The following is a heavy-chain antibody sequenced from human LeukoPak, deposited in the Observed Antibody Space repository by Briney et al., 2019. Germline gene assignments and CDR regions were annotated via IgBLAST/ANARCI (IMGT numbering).Heavy chain of an antibody. D-gene: IGHD6-19*01. V-gene: IGHV1-69*05. Sequence: SVKVSCKASGGTFSSYATSWVRQAPGQGLEWMGRIIPIFGTANYAQKFQGRVTITTDESTSTAYMELSSLRSEDTAVYYCARVGQDPSGWYKEYYFDYWGRGTLVTVSS. J-gene: IGHJ4*02. CDR2: IIPIFGTA. CDR1: GGTFSSYA. CDR3: ARVGQDPSGWYKEYYFDY.